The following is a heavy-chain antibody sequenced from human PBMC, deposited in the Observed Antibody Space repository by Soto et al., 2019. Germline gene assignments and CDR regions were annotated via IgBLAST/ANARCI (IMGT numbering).Heavy chain of an antibody. D-gene: IGHD2-15*01. J-gene: IGHJ6*02. CDR1: GFTFRSYS. V-gene: IGHV3-48*02. CDR3: AREGWPLLQTGMDV. Sequence: GGSLSLSCAASGFTFRSYSMNWVRQAPGKGLEWVSYISSSNRTINYADSVKGRFIISRDNAKNSLYLQMHSLRDEDTAMYYCAREGWPLLQTGMDVWGQGTTVTVSS. CDR2: ISSSNRTI.